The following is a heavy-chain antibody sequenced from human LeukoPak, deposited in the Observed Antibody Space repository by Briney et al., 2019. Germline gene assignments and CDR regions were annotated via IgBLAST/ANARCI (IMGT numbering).Heavy chain of an antibody. V-gene: IGHV1-24*01. CDR1: GYTFTGYY. CDR2: FDPEDGET. D-gene: IGHD6-13*01. Sequence: GASVQVSCKASGYTFTGYYMHWVRQAPGKGLEWRGGFDPEDGETIYAQKFQGRVTMTEDTSTDTAYMELSSLRSEDTAVYYCATALAGSSSWDFDYWGQGTLVTVSS. CDR3: ATALAGSSSWDFDY. J-gene: IGHJ4*02.